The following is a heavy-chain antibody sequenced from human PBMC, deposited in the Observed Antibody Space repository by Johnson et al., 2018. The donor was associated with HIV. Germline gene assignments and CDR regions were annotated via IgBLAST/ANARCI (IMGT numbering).Heavy chain of an antibody. Sequence: QVQLVESGGGVVQPGRSLRLSCAASGFIFSSHAMHWVRQAPGKGLEWVAIISYDGSNKNYADSVKGRFTVSRDNSKNTLFLQMNGLRAEDTAVYYCAETPGIAAAGTGYAFDIWGQGTMVTVSS. CDR3: AETPGIAAAGTGYAFDI. V-gene: IGHV3-30*04. D-gene: IGHD6-13*01. J-gene: IGHJ3*02. CDR2: ISYDGSNK. CDR1: GFIFSSHA.